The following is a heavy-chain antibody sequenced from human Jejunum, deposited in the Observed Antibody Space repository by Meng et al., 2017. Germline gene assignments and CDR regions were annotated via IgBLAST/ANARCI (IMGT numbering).Heavy chain of an antibody. CDR1: GYTFTSYS. D-gene: IGHD2-2*01. J-gene: IGHJ6*01. Sequence: GESLKISCKASGYTFTSYSISWVRQAPGQGLEWMGWISPYNGNTKYAQKLQGRVTMITDTSTSTAYMELRSLRSDDTAVYYCARVNPYTSGGVPAAPGYGMDVWGQGTTVTVSS. CDR3: ARVNPYTSGGVPAAPGYGMDV. CDR2: ISPYNGNT. V-gene: IGHV1-18*01.